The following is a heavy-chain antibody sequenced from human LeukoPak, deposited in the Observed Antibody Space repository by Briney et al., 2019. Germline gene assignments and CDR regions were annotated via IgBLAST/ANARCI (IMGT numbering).Heavy chain of an antibody. Sequence: GGSLRLSCAASGFTFSSYWMSWVRQAPGKGLEWVANIKQDGSEKYYVDSVKGRFTISRDNAKNSLYLQMNSLRAEDTAVYYCARPSPVPNYYYYGMDVWGQGTTVTVSS. CDR3: ARPSPVPNYYYYGMDV. J-gene: IGHJ6*02. V-gene: IGHV3-7*01. CDR1: GFTFSSYW. CDR2: IKQDGSEK.